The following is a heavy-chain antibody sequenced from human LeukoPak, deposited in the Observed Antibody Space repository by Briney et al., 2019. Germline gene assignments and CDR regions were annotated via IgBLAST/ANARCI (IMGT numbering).Heavy chain of an antibody. J-gene: IGHJ3*02. CDR2: IYHSGNT. CDR3: AKSNGYGLVDI. V-gene: IGHV4-4*02. Sequence: PSETLSLTCAVSGGSISSNYWWSWVRQPPGKGLEWIGEIYHSGNTKYNPSLKSRVTISVDKSKNHFSLKLSSVTTADTAVYYCAKSNGYGLVDIWGQGTMVTVSS. D-gene: IGHD3-10*01. CDR1: GGSISSNYW.